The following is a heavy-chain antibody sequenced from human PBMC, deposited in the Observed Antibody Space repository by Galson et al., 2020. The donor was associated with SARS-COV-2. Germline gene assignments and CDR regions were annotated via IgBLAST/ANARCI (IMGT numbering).Heavy chain of an antibody. V-gene: IGHV4-30-4*01. J-gene: IGHJ6*02. CDR2: IYYSGST. D-gene: IGHD2-15*01. Sequence: QTLSLTCTVSGGSIGSGDHYWSWIRQPPGKGLEWIGYIYYSGSTYYNPSLKSRVTISLDTSKNQFSLKLSSVTAADTAVYYCARDGTGGAYCSGGSCYYYYGMDVWGQGTTVTVSS. CDR1: GGSIGSGDHY. CDR3: ARDGTGGAYCSGGSCYYYYGMDV.